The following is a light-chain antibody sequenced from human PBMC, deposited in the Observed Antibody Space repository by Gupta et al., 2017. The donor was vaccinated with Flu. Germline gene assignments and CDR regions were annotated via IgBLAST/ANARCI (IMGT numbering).Light chain of an antibody. CDR1: QSVSSY. Sequence: TLSLPPGERSTLSCRASQSVSSYLAWYQQKPGQAPRLLIYDASNRATGIPARFSGSGSGTDFTLTISSLEPEDFAVYYCQQRSNWPPLTFGGGTKVEIK. J-gene: IGKJ4*01. V-gene: IGKV3-11*01. CDR2: DAS. CDR3: QQRSNWPPLT.